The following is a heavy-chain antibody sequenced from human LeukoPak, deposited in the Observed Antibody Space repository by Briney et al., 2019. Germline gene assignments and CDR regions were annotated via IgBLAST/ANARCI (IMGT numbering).Heavy chain of an antibody. Sequence: GGSLRLSCAASGFTVSSNYMSWVRQAPGKGLEWVSVIYSGGSTYYADSVKGRFTISRDNSNNMINLQINSLTVDDTAIYYCAGSIAMVITFFDSWGPGTLVTVSS. V-gene: IGHV3-53*05. J-gene: IGHJ4*02. CDR2: IYSGGST. D-gene: IGHD3-22*01. CDR1: GFTVSSNY. CDR3: AGSIAMVITFFDS.